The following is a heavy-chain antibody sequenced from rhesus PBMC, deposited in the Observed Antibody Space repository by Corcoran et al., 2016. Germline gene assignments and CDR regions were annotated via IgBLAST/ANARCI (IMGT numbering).Heavy chain of an antibody. J-gene: IGHJ4*01. CDR1: GGSFSSYW. D-gene: IGHD4-23*01. CDR2: INGNSGST. Sequence: QVQLQESGPGLLKPSETLSLTCAVSGGSFSSYWWSWIRQPPGKGLEWIGEINGNSGSTNYNPSLKSRVTISKYASKNQFSLKLSAVTAADTAVYYCARLNTVTTNSFDYWGQGVLVTVSS. CDR3: ARLNTVTTNSFDY. V-gene: IGHV4-80*01.